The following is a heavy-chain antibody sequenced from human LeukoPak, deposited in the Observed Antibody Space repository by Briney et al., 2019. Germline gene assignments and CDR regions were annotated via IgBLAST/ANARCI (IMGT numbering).Heavy chain of an antibody. V-gene: IGHV3-30*09. CDR3: AGDSARTIFGVIST. D-gene: IGHD3-3*01. CDR2: VSYDGSNK. CDR1: GFAFSKYA. Sequence: GGSLRLSCVASGFAFSKYAMHWVRQAPGKGLEWVGVVSYDGSNKFYADFVKGRFAISKDNSKNTLSLQMNGLRPEDTAMYYCAGDSARTIFGVISTWGQGTLVTVSS. J-gene: IGHJ4*02.